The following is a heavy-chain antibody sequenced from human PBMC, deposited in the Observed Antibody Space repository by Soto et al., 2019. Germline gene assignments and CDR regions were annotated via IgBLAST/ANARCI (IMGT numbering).Heavy chain of an antibody. CDR3: ARQAAMVTTPFDY. CDR1: GYTFTSYY. D-gene: IGHD5-18*01. Sequence: ASVKVSCKASGYTFTSYYMHWVRQAPGQGLEWMGIINPSGGSTSYAQKFQGRVTMTRDESTSTAYMELSSLRSEDTAVYYCARQAAMVTTPFDYWGQGTQVTVSS. J-gene: IGHJ4*02. V-gene: IGHV1-46*01. CDR2: INPSGGST.